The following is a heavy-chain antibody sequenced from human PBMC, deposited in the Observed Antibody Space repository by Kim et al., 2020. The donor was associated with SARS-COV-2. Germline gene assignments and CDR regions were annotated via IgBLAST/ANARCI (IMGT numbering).Heavy chain of an antibody. CDR3: AKGSIHSPPLFDP. Sequence: YADAVKGRFTSARDNSKNTVNLQMNSLRAGDTAVYYCAKGSIHSPPLFDPWGPGTLVTVSS. D-gene: IGHD3-3*01. J-gene: IGHJ5*02. V-gene: IGHV3-23*01.